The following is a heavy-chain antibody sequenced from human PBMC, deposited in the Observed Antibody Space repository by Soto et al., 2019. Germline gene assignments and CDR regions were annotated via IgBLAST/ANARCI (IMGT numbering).Heavy chain of an antibody. CDR3: ARGGVRGQQLVRDYYYCYVMDV. V-gene: IGHV1-69*12. Sequence: QVQLVQSGAEVKKPGSSVKVSCKASGGTFSSYAISWVRQAPGQGLEWMGGIIPIFGTANYAQKFQGRVTITADESTSTAYMELSSLRSEDTAVYYCARGGVRGQQLVRDYYYCYVMDVWGQGTTVTVSS. CDR2: IIPIFGTA. CDR1: GGTFSSYA. D-gene: IGHD6-13*01. J-gene: IGHJ6*02.